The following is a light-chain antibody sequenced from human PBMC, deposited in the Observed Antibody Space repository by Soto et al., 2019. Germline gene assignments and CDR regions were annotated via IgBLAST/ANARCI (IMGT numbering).Light chain of an antibody. V-gene: IGLV4-69*01. CDR2: LNSDGSH. CDR1: SGHSNYA. CDR3: QTWGSGIVV. J-gene: IGLJ2*01. Sequence: QPVLTQSPSASASLGASVKLTCTLSSGHSNYAIAWHQQQSEKGPRYLMKLNSDGSHSKGDGIPDRFSGSSSGAERYLTISSLQSDDEAHYYCQTWGSGIVVFGGGTKLTVL.